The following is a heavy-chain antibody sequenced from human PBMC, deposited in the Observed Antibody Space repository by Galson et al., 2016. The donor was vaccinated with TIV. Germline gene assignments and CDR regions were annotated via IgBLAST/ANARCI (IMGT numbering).Heavy chain of an antibody. CDR3: AQWLGTSNS. CDR1: RSTFSSSW. J-gene: IGHJ4*02. Sequence: SLRLSCADSRSTFSSSWMNWVRQAPGKGLGWVANINGDGTEIKYVDSVKGRFTISRDNAKNSLYLQMSKLRVEDTAIYDCAQWLGTSNSWGQGTLVTVSS. D-gene: IGHD6-19*01. V-gene: IGHV3-7*01. CDR2: INGDGTEI.